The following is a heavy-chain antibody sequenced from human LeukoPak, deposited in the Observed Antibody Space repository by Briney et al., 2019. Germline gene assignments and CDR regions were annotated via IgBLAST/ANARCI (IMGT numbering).Heavy chain of an antibody. J-gene: IGHJ4*02. D-gene: IGHD2-2*01. CDR2: IIPIFGTA. Sequence: SVKVSCKASGGTFSSYAISWVRQAPGQGLEWMGGIIPIFGTANYAQKFQGRVTITADEFTGTAYMELRSLRSDDTAVYYCARDLPAGGSSDYWGQGTLATVSS. CDR3: ARDLPAGGSSDY. V-gene: IGHV1-69*13. CDR1: GGTFSSYA.